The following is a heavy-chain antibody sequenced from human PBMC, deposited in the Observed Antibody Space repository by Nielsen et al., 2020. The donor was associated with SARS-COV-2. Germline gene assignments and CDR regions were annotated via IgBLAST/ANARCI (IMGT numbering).Heavy chain of an antibody. J-gene: IGHJ6*02. V-gene: IGHV1-8*01. CDR1: GYTFTSYD. CDR3: ARARATIFGLVMSYGMDV. D-gene: IGHD3/OR15-3a*01. Sequence: ASVKVSCKASGYTFTSYDINWVRQASGQGLEWMGWVDPDSGNTGYAQKFQGTVTMTRDASISTVYMELTSDDTAVYYCARARATIFGLVMSYGMDVWGQGTTVAVSS. CDR2: VDPDSGNT.